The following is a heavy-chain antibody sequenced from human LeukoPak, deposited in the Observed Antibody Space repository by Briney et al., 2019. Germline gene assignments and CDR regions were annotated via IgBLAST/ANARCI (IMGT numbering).Heavy chain of an antibody. CDR2: IIPIFGTA. CDR3: AKESSYYYYMDV. CDR1: GGTFSSYA. J-gene: IGHJ6*03. D-gene: IGHD6-19*01. Sequence: AVKVSCKASGGTFSSYAISWVRQAPGQGLEWMGGIIPIFGTANYAQKFQGRVTITADESTSTAYMELSSLRSEDAAVYYCAKESSYYYYMDVWGKGTTVTVSS. V-gene: IGHV1-69*13.